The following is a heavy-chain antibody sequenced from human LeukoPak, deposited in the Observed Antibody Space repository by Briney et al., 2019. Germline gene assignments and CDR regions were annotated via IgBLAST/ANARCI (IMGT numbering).Heavy chain of an antibody. J-gene: IGHJ4*02. CDR1: GYTFTSYY. D-gene: IGHD5-24*01. CDR3: ARRGHRWGVDY. V-gene: IGHV1-46*01. CDR2: INPSGGST. Sequence: GASVKVSCKASGYTFTSYYMHWVRQAPGQGLEWMGIINPSGGSTSYAQKFQGRVTMTRDTSPSTVYMELSSLRSEDTGVYYCARRGHRWGVDYWGQGTLVTVSS.